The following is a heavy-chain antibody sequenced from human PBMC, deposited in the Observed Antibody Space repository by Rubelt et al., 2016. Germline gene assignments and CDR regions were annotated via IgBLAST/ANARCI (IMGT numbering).Heavy chain of an antibody. V-gene: IGHV4-34*01. CDR1: GGSFSGYY. J-gene: IGHJ4*02. D-gene: IGHD3-16*02. CDR3: ARLRKQGWGSYRLYYFDY. Sequence: QVQLQQWGAGLLKPSETLSLTCAVYGGSFSGYYWSWIRQPPGKGLEWIGEINHSGSTNYNPSLIVRVPISVDTSMNQFSLKLSSVTAADTAVYYCARLRKQGWGSYRLYYFDYWGQGTLVTVSS. CDR2: INHSGST.